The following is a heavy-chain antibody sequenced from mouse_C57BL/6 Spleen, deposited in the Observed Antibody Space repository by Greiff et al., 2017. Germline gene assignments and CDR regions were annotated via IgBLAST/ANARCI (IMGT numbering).Heavy chain of an antibody. CDR2: ISYDGSN. Sequence: DVKLQESGPGLVKPSQSLSLTCSVTGYSITSGYYWNWIRQFPGNKLEWMGYISYDGSNNYNPSLKNRISITRDTSKNQFFLKLNSVTTEDTATYYCARGTMVTTGFDYWGQGTTLTVSS. CDR3: ARGTMVTTGFDY. D-gene: IGHD2-2*01. J-gene: IGHJ2*01. V-gene: IGHV3-6*01. CDR1: GYSITSGYY.